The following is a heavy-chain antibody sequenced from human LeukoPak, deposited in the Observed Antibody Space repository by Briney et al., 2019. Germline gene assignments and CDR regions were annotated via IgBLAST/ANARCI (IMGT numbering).Heavy chain of an antibody. CDR1: GFTFSSYS. J-gene: IGHJ3*02. V-gene: IGHV3-21*01. Sequence: GGSLRLSCAASGFTFSSYSMNWVRQAPGKGLEWVSSISSSSSYIYYADSVKGRFTISRDNAKNSLYLQMNSLRAEDTAVYYCARDPTTWIRRRGDAFDIWGQGTMVTVSS. CDR3: ARDPTTWIRRRGDAFDI. D-gene: IGHD5-18*01. CDR2: ISSSSSYI.